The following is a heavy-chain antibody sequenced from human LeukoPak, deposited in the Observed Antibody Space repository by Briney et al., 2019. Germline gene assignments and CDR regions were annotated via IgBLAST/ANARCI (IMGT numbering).Heavy chain of an antibody. CDR3: AISSSLTGYFDY. J-gene: IGHJ4*02. CDR1: GYTFTSYY. Sequence: ASEKVSCKASGYTFTSYYMHWVRQAPGQGLEWMGIINPSGGSTSYAQKFQGRVTMTRDTSTSTVYMELSSLRSEDTAVYYCAISSSLTGYFDYWGQGTLVTVSS. D-gene: IGHD6-13*01. V-gene: IGHV1-46*01. CDR2: INPSGGST.